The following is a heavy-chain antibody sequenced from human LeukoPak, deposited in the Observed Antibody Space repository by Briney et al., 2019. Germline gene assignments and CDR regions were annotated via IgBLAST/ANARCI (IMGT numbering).Heavy chain of an antibody. J-gene: IGHJ4*02. D-gene: IGHD4-17*01. CDR1: GFTLSIYA. V-gene: IGHV3-23*01. CDR2: ISGSGGST. Sequence: AGSLRLSCAASGFTLSIYAMSWVRQAPGKGLEWVSAISGSGGSTYYADSVKGRFTISRDNSKNTLYLQMNSLRAEDTAVYYCARSTVTTPYYFDYWGQGTLVTVSS. CDR3: ARSTVTTPYYFDY.